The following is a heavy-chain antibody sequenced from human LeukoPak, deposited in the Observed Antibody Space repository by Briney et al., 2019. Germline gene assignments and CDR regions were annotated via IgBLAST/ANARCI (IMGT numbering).Heavy chain of an antibody. CDR2: ISGSGGST. CDR3: AKLAGNYDFWSGYYQGIDY. D-gene: IGHD3-3*01. V-gene: IGHV3-23*01. Sequence: GSLRLSCAASGFTFSSYAMSWVRQAPGKRLEWVSAISGSGGSTYYADSVKGRFTISRDNSKNTLYLQMNSLRAEDTAVYYCAKLAGNYDFWSGYYQGIDYWGQGTLVTVSS. J-gene: IGHJ4*02. CDR1: GFTFSSYA.